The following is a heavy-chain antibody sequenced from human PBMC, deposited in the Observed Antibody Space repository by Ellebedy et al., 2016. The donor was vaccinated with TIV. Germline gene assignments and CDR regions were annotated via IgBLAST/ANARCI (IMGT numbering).Heavy chain of an antibody. V-gene: IGHV3-9*01. D-gene: IGHD2-21*02. CDR1: GFTFDDYA. CDR2: ISWNRDNI. CDR3: AKDIEYCGGDCFSGQAFDI. J-gene: IGHJ3*02. Sequence: GGSLRLSCVASGFTFDDYAIHWVRQAPGKGLEWVAGISWNRDNIGYADSVKGRFTISRDNAKNSLYLQMNSLRAEDTALYYCAKDIEYCGGDCFSGQAFDIWGQGTMVTVSS.